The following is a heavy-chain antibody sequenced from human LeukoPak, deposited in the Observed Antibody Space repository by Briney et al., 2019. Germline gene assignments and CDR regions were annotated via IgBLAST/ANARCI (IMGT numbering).Heavy chain of an antibody. CDR2: IYPSDSDT. CDR1: GYSFTNNW. D-gene: IGHD3-22*01. J-gene: IGHJ3*02. Sequence: GESLKISCKGSGYSFTNNWIGWVRQMPGKGLEWMGIIYPSDSDTRYSPPFQGQVSISADKYISAAYLQWSSLKASDTAMYYCARQSSTAYCDSSGLPYDAFDIWGQGTLVTVSS. CDR3: ARQSSTAYCDSSGLPYDAFDI. V-gene: IGHV5-51*01.